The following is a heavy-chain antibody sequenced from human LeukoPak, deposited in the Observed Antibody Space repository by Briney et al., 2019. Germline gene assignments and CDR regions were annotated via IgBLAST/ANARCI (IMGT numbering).Heavy chain of an antibody. D-gene: IGHD5-18*01. CDR2: IYYTGST. Sequence: SETLSLTCTVSGDSISSSSYYWGWIRQPPGKGLEWIGSIYYTGSTYYNPSLKSRVAISLDTSKNHFSLKLSSVTAADTAVYYCAKGAGGFSYYNWFDPWGQGTLVTVSS. CDR3: AKGAGGFSYYNWFDP. CDR1: GDSISSSSYY. V-gene: IGHV4-39*02. J-gene: IGHJ5*02.